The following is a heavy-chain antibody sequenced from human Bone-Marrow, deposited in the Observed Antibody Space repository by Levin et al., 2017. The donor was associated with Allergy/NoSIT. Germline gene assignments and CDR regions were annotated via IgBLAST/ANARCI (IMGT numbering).Heavy chain of an antibody. CDR1: GVSIDTYHW. CDR2: INQRGTA. Sequence: SETLSLTCDVSGVSIDTYHWWTWVRQPPGKGLQWLGEINQRGTATYNSSLRSRVLMSVDKSTNQFSLMVNSVTAADTAVYYCARINQASGFKNWFDPWGPGILVAVS. V-gene: IGHV4-4*02. CDR3: ARINQASGFKNWFDP. D-gene: IGHD6-25*01. J-gene: IGHJ5*02.